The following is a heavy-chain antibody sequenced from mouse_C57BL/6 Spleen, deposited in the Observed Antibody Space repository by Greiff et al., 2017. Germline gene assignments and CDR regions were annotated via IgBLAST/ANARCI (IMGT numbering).Heavy chain of an antibody. D-gene: IGHD1-1*01. CDR3: ASEGLRFYAMDY. CDR2: IYPGSGST. V-gene: IGHV1-55*01. J-gene: IGHJ4*01. CDR1: GYTFTSYW. Sequence: QVQLKQPGAELVKPGASVKMSCKASGYTFTSYWITWVKQRPGQGLEWIGDIYPGSGSTNYNEKFKSKATLTVDTSSSTAYMQLSSLTSEDSAVYYCASEGLRFYAMDYWGQGTSVTVSS.